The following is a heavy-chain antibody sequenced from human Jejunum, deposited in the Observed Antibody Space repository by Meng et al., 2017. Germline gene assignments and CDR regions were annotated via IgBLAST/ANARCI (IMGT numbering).Heavy chain of an antibody. CDR2: ISGGGDGT. D-gene: IGHD3-22*01. CDR3: AKDRRSIYPYDISGHYLFDD. CDR1: GFTFSNYA. Sequence: GGSLRLSCAVSGFTFSNYAMNWVRHAPGQGLEWVSAISGGGDGTYYADSVKGRFTISRDNSKNTLYLQVKSLRVEDTAVYYCAKDRRSIYPYDISGHYLFDDWGQGTLVTVSS. J-gene: IGHJ4*02. V-gene: IGHV3-23*01.